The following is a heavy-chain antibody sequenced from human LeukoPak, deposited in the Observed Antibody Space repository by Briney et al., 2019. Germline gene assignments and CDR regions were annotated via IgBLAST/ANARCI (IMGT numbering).Heavy chain of an antibody. CDR2: ISYDGSNK. CDR3: AKDLGIRFLEWGNWFDP. CDR1: GFTFSSYG. J-gene: IGHJ5*02. D-gene: IGHD3-3*01. V-gene: IGHV3-30*18. Sequence: GRSLRLSCAASGFTFSSYGMHWVRQAPGKGLEWVAVISYDGSNKYYADSVKGRFTISRDNSKNTLYLQMNSLRAEDTAVYYCAKDLGIRFLEWGNWFDPRGQGTLVTVSS.